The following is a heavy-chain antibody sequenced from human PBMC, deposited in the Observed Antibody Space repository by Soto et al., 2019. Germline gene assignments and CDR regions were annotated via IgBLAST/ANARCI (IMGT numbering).Heavy chain of an antibody. J-gene: IGHJ4*02. V-gene: IGHV1-18*01. CDR2: ISAYNGNT. D-gene: IGHD6-13*01. Sequence: QVQLVQSGAEVKKPGASVKVSCKASGYTFTSYGISWVRQAAGQRLEWMGWISAYNGNTNYAQKFQGRVTMTPDTSTSTAYMELRSLRSDDTAVYYCARDGNVAAAGTFCDYWGQGTLVTVSS. CDR1: GYTFTSYG. CDR3: ARDGNVAAAGTFCDY.